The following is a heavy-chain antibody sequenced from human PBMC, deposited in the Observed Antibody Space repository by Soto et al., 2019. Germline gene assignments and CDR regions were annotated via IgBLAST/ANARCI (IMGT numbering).Heavy chain of an antibody. CDR1: GFTFSSYG. V-gene: IGHV3-33*01. Sequence: GGSLRLSCAASGFTFSSYGMHWVRQAPGKGLEWVAVIWYDGSNKYYADSVKGRFTISRDNSKNTLYLQMNSLRAEDTAVYYCARTEAAAGEFDYWGQGTLVTVSS. CDR3: ARTEAAAGEFDY. D-gene: IGHD6-13*01. CDR2: IWYDGSNK. J-gene: IGHJ4*02.